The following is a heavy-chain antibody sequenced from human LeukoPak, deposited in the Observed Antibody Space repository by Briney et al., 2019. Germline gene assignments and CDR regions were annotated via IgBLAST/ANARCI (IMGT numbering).Heavy chain of an antibody. J-gene: IGHJ6*03. CDR3: ARDGGGVYYYYIDV. D-gene: IGHD2-21*01. Sequence: SETLSLTCAVYGGSFSGYYWSWIRQPPGKGLEWIGEINHSGSTNYNPSLKSRVTISVDTSKNQFSLKLSSVTAADTAVYYCARDGGGVYYYYIDVWGKGTTVTVSS. CDR2: INHSGST. CDR1: GGSFSGYY. V-gene: IGHV4-34*01.